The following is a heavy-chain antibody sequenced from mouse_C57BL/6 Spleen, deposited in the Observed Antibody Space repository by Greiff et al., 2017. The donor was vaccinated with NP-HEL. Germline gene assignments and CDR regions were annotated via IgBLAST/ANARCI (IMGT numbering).Heavy chain of an antibody. Sequence: EVQLQQSGPELVKPGASVKISCKASGYTFTDYYMNWVKQSHGKSLEWIGDINPNNGGTSYNQKFKGKATLTVDKSSSTAYMELRSLTSEDSAVYYCARGGTTVVDAMDYWGQGTSVTVSS. D-gene: IGHD1-1*01. J-gene: IGHJ4*01. V-gene: IGHV1-26*01. CDR2: INPNNGGT. CDR1: GYTFTDYY. CDR3: ARGGTTVVDAMDY.